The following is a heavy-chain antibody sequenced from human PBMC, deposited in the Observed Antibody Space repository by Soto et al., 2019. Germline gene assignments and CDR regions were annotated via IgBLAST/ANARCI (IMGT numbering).Heavy chain of an antibody. J-gene: IGHJ5*02. D-gene: IGHD3-10*01. CDR3: ARVILAELLWFGEPAKHTLGPRNWFDP. V-gene: IGHV1-18*01. Sequence: GASVKVSCKASGGTFSSYAISGVRQAPGQGLEWKGWISAYNGNTNYAQKLQGRVTMTTDTSTSTAYMELRSLRSDDTAVYYCARVILAELLWFGEPAKHTLGPRNWFDPWGQGTLVTVSS. CDR1: GGTFSSYA. CDR2: ISAYNGNT.